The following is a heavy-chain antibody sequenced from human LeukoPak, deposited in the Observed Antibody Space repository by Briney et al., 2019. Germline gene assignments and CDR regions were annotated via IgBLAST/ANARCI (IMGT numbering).Heavy chain of an antibody. V-gene: IGHV3-23*01. CDR2: ISGSGGST. Sequence: GGSLRLSCAASGFTFSSYAMSWVRQAPGKGLEWVSAISGSGGSTYYADAVKGRFTISRDNSKNTLYLQMNSLRAEDTAVYYCAKDLVFVVVVAATAWDYWGQGTLVTVSS. CDR1: GFTFSSYA. D-gene: IGHD2-15*01. J-gene: IGHJ4*02. CDR3: AKDLVFVVVVAATAWDY.